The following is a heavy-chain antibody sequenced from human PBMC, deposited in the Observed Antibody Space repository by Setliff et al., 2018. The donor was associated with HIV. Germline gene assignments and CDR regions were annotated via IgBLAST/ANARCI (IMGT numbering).Heavy chain of an antibody. D-gene: IGHD6-13*01. J-gene: IGHJ2*01. V-gene: IGHV4-34*01. CDR3: VRESSSSSRITDWFFDL. CDR1: VGSFSGHY. Sequence: KPSETLSLTCAVYVGSFSGHYWSWIRQPPGKGLEWIGEINYSGSTNYNPSLKSRVTISVDTSKNQFSLKLTSATAADTAIYYCVRESSSSSRITDWFFDLWGRGTPVTVSS. CDR2: INYSGST.